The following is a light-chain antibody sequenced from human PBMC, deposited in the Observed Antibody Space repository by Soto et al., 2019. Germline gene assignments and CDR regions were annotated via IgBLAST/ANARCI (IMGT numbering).Light chain of an antibody. Sequence: QSVLTQPPSASGSPGQSVTISCTGTSSDVGKYDYVSWFQHHPGKAPKLIIYEVSKRPSGVPDRFSGSKSGNTASLTISGLQPEDEADYYCSSFTSRSTFNYVFGTGTQLTVL. CDR3: SSFTSRSTFNYV. J-gene: IGLJ1*01. V-gene: IGLV2-8*01. CDR2: EVS. CDR1: SSDVGKYDY.